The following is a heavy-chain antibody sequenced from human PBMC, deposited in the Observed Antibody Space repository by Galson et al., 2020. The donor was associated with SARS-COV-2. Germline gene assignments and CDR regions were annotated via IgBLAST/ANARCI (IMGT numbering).Heavy chain of an antibody. CDR3: ARTHGGSYEAEYFQH. J-gene: IGHJ1*01. CDR2: IYPGDSDT. D-gene: IGHD1-26*01. V-gene: IGHV5-51*01. CDR1: GYSFTSYW. Sequence: GESLKISCKGSGYSFTSYWIGWVRQMPGKGLEWMGIIYPGDSDTRYSPSFQGQVTISADKSISTAYLQWSSLKASDTAMYYCARTHGGSYEAEYFQHWGQGTLVTVSS.